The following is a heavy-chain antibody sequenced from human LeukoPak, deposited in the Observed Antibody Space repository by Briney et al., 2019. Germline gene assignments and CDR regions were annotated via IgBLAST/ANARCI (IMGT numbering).Heavy chain of an antibody. Sequence: GGSLRLSCAASGFTFSSYAMSWVRQAPGKGLEWVSAISGSGGSTYYADSVKGRFTISRDNSKNMLYLQMNSLRAEDTAVYYCAKVPGGATWGDYWGQGTLVTVSS. CDR1: GFTFSSYA. J-gene: IGHJ4*02. D-gene: IGHD1-26*01. CDR3: AKVPGGATWGDY. V-gene: IGHV3-23*01. CDR2: ISGSGGST.